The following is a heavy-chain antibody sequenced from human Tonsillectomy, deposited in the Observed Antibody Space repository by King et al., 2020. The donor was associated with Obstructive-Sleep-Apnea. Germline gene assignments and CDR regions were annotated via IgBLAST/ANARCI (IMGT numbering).Heavy chain of an antibody. CDR3: ARTEDTAMAAYYYYGMDV. V-gene: IGHV1-69*10. CDR2: IIPILGIA. D-gene: IGHD5-18*01. J-gene: IGHJ6*02. CDR1: VGTFSSYA. Sequence: QLVQSGAEVKKPGSSVKVSCKASVGTFSSYAISWVRQAPGQGLEWMGGIIPILGIANYAKKFQGRVTITADKSTSTAYMELSSLRSEDTAVYYCARTEDTAMAAYYYYGMDVWGQGTTVTVSS.